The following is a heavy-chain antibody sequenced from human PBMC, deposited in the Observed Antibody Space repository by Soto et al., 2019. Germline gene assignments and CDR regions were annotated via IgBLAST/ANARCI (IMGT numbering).Heavy chain of an antibody. J-gene: IGHJ4*02. CDR3: ARQGGYSYGILYYFDY. CDR2: IYPGDSDT. V-gene: IGHV5-51*01. CDR1: GSSFTSYW. D-gene: IGHD5-18*01. Sequence: GESLKISCKGSGSSFTSYWIGWVRQMPGKGLEWMGIIYPGDSDTRYSPSFQGQVTISADKSISTAYLQWSSLKASDTAMYYCARQGGYSYGILYYFDYWGQGTLVTVSS.